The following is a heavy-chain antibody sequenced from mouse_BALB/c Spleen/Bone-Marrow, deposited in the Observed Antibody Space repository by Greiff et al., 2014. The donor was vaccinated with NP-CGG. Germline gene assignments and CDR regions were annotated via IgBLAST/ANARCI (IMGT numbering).Heavy chain of an antibody. CDR2: TYPGTGST. CDR1: GYIFTSYW. D-gene: IGHD2-3*01. J-gene: IGHJ4*01. V-gene: IGHV1S132*01. Sequence: QVQLQQSGAELVRPGASVKLSCKTSGYIFTSYWIHWVKQWSGQGLEWIARTYPGTGSTYYNEKFKGKTTLTADKSSNTAYMQLSSVKSEDTAVYFCARTDGHDMDYWGQGTSLTVSS. CDR3: ARTDGHDMDY.